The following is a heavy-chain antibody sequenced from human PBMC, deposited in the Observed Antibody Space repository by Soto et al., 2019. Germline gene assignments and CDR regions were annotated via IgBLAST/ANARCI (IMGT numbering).Heavy chain of an antibody. CDR1: GFTFTTSA. Sequence: SVKVSCKASGFTFTTSAMQWVRQARGKRLEWIGWIDVGSGHINYAQQFHDRVTMTEDTSTGTAYMELSSLRSEDTAVYYCATDSITMVRGVIITWVPFDIWGQ. CDR3: ATDSITMVRGVIITWVPFDI. D-gene: IGHD3-10*01. CDR2: IDVGSGHI. V-gene: IGHV1-58*02. J-gene: IGHJ3*02.